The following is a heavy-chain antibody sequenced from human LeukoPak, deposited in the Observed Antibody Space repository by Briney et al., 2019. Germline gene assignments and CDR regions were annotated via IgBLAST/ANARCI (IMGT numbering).Heavy chain of an antibody. CDR1: GGSISSGGYY. CDR2: IYYSGST. J-gene: IGHJ3*02. CDR3: ARHGKGFHHFDI. V-gene: IGHV4-39*01. D-gene: IGHD1-1*01. Sequence: SQTLSLTCTVSGGSISSGGYYWGWIRQPPGKGLEWIGSIYYSGSTYYNPSLKSRVTISVDTSKNQFSLKLSSVTAADTAVYYCARHGKGFHHFDIWGQGTMVTVSS.